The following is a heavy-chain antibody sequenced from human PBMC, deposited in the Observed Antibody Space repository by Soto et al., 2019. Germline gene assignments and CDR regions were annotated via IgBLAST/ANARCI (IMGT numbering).Heavy chain of an antibody. CDR1: GGSISSYF. V-gene: IGHV4-59*08. CDR3: ASAAYGDYS. Sequence: SETLSLTCTVSGGSISSYFWSWIRQPPGKGLEWIGYISYTGSTNYNPSLKNRITISVDTSKNQFSLKLSSVTAADTAVYYCASAAYGDYSWGQGTLVTVSS. D-gene: IGHD4-17*01. CDR2: ISYTGST. J-gene: IGHJ4*02.